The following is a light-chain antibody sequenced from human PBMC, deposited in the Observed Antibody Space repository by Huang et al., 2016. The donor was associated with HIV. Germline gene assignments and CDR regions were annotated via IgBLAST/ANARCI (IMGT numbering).Light chain of an antibody. V-gene: IGKV4-1*01. CDR3: QQYYSPPYT. J-gene: IGKJ2*01. CDR2: WAS. CDR1: QAVLKNSNKKNY. Sequence: DIEMTQSPDSLTVSLGARAIITCKSSQAVLKNSNKKNYLAVYQQRPGQPPKVLIYWASARESGVPDRFSGSGSGTDFNLTISSLQPEDLAVYYCQQYYSPPYTFGQGTRLEI.